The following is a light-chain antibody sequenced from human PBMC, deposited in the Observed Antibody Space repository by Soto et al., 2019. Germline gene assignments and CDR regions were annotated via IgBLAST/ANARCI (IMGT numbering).Light chain of an antibody. CDR3: VSYIESSLTHWV. CDR1: YTDVGGYNR. J-gene: IGLJ3*02. V-gene: IGLV2-14*01. CDR2: EVD. Sequence: QSALTQPASVSGSPRQSITISCTGTYTDVGGYNRVSWYQHHAGKGPKMLIFEVDDRPSGISDRFSGSKSGDTASLTISDLQAEDEADYYCVSYIESSLTHWVFGGGTKVTVL.